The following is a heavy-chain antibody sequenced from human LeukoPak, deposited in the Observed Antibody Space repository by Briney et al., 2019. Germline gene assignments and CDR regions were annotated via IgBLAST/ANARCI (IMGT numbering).Heavy chain of an antibody. Sequence: GGSLRLSCAASGFTFSSYSMNWVRQAPGKGLEWVSSISSSSSYIYYADSVKGRFTISRDNAKNSLYLQMNSLRAEDTAVYYCARDHYDILTGYDYWGQGTLVTVSS. CDR2: ISSSSSYI. CDR1: GFTFSSYS. V-gene: IGHV3-21*01. CDR3: ARDHYDILTGYDY. J-gene: IGHJ4*02. D-gene: IGHD3-9*01.